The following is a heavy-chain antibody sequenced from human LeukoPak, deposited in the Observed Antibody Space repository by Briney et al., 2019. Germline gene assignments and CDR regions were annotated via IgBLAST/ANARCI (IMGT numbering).Heavy chain of an antibody. CDR1: GFTFSSYA. CDR2: ISGSGGST. V-gene: IGHV3-23*01. D-gene: IGHD1-20*01. J-gene: IGHJ4*02. Sequence: GGSLRLSCAASGFTFSSYAMSWVRKAPGKGLEWVSAISGSGGSTYYADSVKGRFTISRDNSKNTLYLQMNSPRAEDTAVYYCARRITGTPPDYWGQGTLVTVSS. CDR3: ARRITGTPPDY.